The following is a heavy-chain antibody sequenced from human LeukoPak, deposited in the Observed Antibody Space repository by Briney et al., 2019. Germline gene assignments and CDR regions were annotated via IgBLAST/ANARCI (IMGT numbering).Heavy chain of an antibody. CDR1: GFTFSSYS. Sequence: GGSLRLSCAASGFTFSSYSMNWVRQAPGKGLEWVSSISSSSSYIYYADSVKGRFTISRDNSKNTLYLQMNSLRAEDTAVYYCAKDSGPLRPIDYWGQGTLVTVSS. D-gene: IGHD3-10*01. CDR2: ISSSSSYI. CDR3: AKDSGPLRPIDY. V-gene: IGHV3-21*01. J-gene: IGHJ4*02.